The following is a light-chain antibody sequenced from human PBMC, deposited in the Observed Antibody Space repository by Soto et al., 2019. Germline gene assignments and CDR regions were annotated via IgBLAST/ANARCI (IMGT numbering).Light chain of an antibody. J-gene: IGKJ5*01. Sequence: EIVLTQSPGTLSLSPGERATLSCRASQSVSSSYLAWYQQKPGQAPRLLIYGASSRATGIPDRFSGSGSGTDFALTISRLEPEDFAVYYWPQYGSSPTITFGQGTRLEIK. CDR1: QSVSSSY. CDR3: PQYGSSPTIT. CDR2: GAS. V-gene: IGKV3-20*01.